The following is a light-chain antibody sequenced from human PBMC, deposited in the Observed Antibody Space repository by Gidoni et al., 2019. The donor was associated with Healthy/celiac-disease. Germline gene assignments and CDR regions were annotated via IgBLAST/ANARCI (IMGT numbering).Light chain of an antibody. Sequence: QSVLPHLPSVSGAPGQRVTISCTGSSSNIGAGYDVHWYQQLPGTAPKLLIYGNSNRPSGVPDRFSGSKSGTSASLAITGLQAEDEADYYCQSYDSSLSGSRVFGGGTKLTVL. CDR2: GNS. CDR3: QSYDSSLSGSRV. J-gene: IGLJ3*02. V-gene: IGLV1-40*01. CDR1: SSNIGAGYD.